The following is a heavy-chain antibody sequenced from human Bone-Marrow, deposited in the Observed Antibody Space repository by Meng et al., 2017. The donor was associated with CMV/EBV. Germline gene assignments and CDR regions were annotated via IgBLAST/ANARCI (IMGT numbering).Heavy chain of an antibody. V-gene: IGHV1-69*05. D-gene: IGHD1-1*01. CDR3: AKDLGFMENYYSYGMDV. CDR1: VGTFSSYA. Sequence: SVKVSCKSSVGTFSSYAISWVRQAPGQGLEWMGGIIPIFGTANYAQKFQGRVTITTDESTSTANMELSSLRSEDTAVYYCAKDLGFMENYYSYGMDVWGQGTTVTVSS. CDR2: IIPIFGTA. J-gene: IGHJ6*02.